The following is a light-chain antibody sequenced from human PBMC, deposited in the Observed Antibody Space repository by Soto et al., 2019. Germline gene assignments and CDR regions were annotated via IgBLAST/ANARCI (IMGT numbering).Light chain of an antibody. CDR1: SSNIGSNT. V-gene: IGLV1-44*01. CDR2: SNN. J-gene: IGLJ3*02. Sequence: QSVLTQPPSASGTPGQRVTISCSGSSSNIGSNTVNWYQQLPGTAPKLLMYSNNQRPSGVPDRFSGSKSGTSASLAISGLQSEDEADYFCCSYAGTYTWVFGGGTQLTVL. CDR3: CSYAGTYTWV.